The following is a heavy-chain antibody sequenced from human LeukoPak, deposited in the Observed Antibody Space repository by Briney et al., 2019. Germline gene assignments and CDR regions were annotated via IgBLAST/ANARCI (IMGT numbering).Heavy chain of an antibody. D-gene: IGHD3-16*01. V-gene: IGHV1-18*01. J-gene: IGHJ4*02. CDR1: GYSFTRNG. CDR3: ARDVNYAFDY. Sequence: AASVKVSCKPSGYSFTRNGISWVRQAPGQGLEWMAWISANSGNTNYAQNFQDRVTLTTNTSTSTAYMELRSLRSDDTAVYYCARDVNYAFDYSGQGTLVTVSS. CDR2: ISANSGNT.